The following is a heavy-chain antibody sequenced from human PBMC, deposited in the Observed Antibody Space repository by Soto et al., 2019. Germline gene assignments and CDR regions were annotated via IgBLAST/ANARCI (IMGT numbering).Heavy chain of an antibody. CDR2: IYYSGTT. V-gene: IGHV4-30-4*07. CDR3: ARSVDP. Sequence: PSVTLSLTCAVSGGSIGSGGYSWSWIRQPPRKGLEWIGYIYYSGTTYYNPSLKSRVTISVDTSKNQFSLKPSSVTAADTAVYYCARSVDPWGQGTLVTVSS. CDR1: GGSIGSGGYS. J-gene: IGHJ5*02.